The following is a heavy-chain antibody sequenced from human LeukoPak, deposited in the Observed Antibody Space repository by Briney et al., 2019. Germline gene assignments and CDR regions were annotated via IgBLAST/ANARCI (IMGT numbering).Heavy chain of an antibody. CDR2: INHSGST. V-gene: IGHV4-34*01. CDR3: ARGDCSSTSCQTFDY. Sequence: SETLSLTCAVYGGSFSGYYWSWIRQPPGKGLEWIGEINHSGSTNYNPSLKSRVAISVDTSKNQFSLKLSSVTAADTAVYYCARGDCSSTSCQTFDYWGQGTLVTVSS. D-gene: IGHD2-2*01. J-gene: IGHJ4*02. CDR1: GGSFSGYY.